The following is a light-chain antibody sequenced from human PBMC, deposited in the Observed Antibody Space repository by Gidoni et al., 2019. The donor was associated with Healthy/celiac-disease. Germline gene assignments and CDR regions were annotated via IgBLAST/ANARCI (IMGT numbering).Light chain of an antibody. CDR2: RNN. CDR3: AAWDDSLSGWV. Sequence: QSVLTPPPSASGTPGHRVTISCSGSSSNIGSNYVYWYQQLPGTAPKLLIYRNNQRPSGVPDRFSGSKSGTSASLAISGLRSEDEADYYCAAWDDSLSGWVFGGGTKLTVL. V-gene: IGLV1-47*01. CDR1: SSNIGSNY. J-gene: IGLJ3*02.